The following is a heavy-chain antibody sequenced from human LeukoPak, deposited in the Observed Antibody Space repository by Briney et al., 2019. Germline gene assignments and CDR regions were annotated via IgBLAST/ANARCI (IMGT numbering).Heavy chain of an antibody. CDR2: IYYSGST. D-gene: IGHD1-7*01. Sequence: NSSETLSLTCTVSGGSISSYYWSWIRQPPGKGLEWIGYIYYSGSTNYNPSLKSRVTISVDTSKNQFSLKLSSVTAADTAVYYCARLENYGGHFDYWGQGTLVTVSS. J-gene: IGHJ4*02. V-gene: IGHV4-59*12. CDR3: ARLENYGGHFDY. CDR1: GGSISSYY.